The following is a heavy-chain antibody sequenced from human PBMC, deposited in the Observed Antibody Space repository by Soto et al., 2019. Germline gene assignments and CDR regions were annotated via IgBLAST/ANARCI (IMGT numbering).Heavy chain of an antibody. Sequence: EVQLLESGGGLVQPGGSLRLSCAASGFTFSTYAMSWVRQAPGKGLEWVSGISGSGGSTNYADSVKGRFTISRDNSKNTLYLQMNSLRAEDTAVYFCAKERNTGTTIHFDYWGQGTLVTVSS. CDR3: AKERNTGTTIHFDY. CDR1: GFTFSTYA. J-gene: IGHJ4*02. CDR2: ISGSGGST. D-gene: IGHD1-1*01. V-gene: IGHV3-23*01.